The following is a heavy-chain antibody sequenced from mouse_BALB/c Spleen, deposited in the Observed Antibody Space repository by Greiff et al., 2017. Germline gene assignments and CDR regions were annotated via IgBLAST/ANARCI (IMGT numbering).Heavy chain of an antibody. V-gene: IGHV2-2*02. CDR1: GFSLTSYG. Sequence: VKLMESGPGLVQPSQSLSITCTVSGFSLTSYGVHWVRQSPGKGLEWLGVIWSGGSTDYNAAFISRLSISKDNSKSQVFFKMNSLQANDTAIYYCARNLLYDYSYYFDYWGQGTTLTVSS. CDR3: ARNLLYDYSYYFDY. CDR2: IWSGGST. D-gene: IGHD2-4*01. J-gene: IGHJ2*01.